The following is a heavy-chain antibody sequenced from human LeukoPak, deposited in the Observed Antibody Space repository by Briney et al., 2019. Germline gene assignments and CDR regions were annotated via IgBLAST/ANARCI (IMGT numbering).Heavy chain of an antibody. J-gene: IGHJ1*01. D-gene: IGHD2-2*01. CDR3: ANGGCSSTSCLTQH. V-gene: IGHV3-23*01. Sequence: GGSLRLSCAAFGFTFSSYALSWVRQAPGKGLEWVSAISGSGGSTYYADSVKGRFTISRDNSKNTLYLQMNSLRAEGTAVYYCANGGCSSTSCLTQHWGQGTLVTVSS. CDR1: GFTFSSYA. CDR2: ISGSGGST.